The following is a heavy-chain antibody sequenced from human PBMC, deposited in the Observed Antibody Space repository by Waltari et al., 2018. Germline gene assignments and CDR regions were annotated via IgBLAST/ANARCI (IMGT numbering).Heavy chain of an antibody. CDR3: ARLLKGAFDF. J-gene: IGHJ3*01. CDR2: IYHSGST. D-gene: IGHD2-8*01. Sequence: QVQLQESGPGLEKPSETLSLTCAVSGYSISSGYYWGWIRQPPGKGLDWSGRIYHSGSTYDNPALKSRVTISVDTTKNQFTRKLSSVTAADTAVYYCARLLKGAFDFWGQGTMVTVSS. CDR1: GYSISSGYY. V-gene: IGHV4-38-2*01.